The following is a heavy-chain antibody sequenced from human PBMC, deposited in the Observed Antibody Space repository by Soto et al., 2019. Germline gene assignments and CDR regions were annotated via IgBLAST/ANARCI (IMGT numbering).Heavy chain of an antibody. J-gene: IGHJ6*02. D-gene: IGHD4-17*01. CDR3: AGGGENYYYYGMDV. CDR2: IYYSGST. Sequence: QVQLQESGPGLVKPSQTLSLTCTVSGCSISSGGYYCIWIRQHPGKGLEWIGYIYYSGSTYYNPSLKSLVTISVDTSKNQFSLKLSSVTAADTAVYYCAGGGENYYYYGMDVWGQGTTVTVSS. CDR1: GCSISSGGYY. V-gene: IGHV4-31*01.